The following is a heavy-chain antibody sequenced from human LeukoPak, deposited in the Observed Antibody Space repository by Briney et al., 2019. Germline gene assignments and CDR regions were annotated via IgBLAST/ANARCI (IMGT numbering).Heavy chain of an antibody. J-gene: IGHJ4*02. V-gene: IGHV4-59*11. D-gene: IGHD5-24*01. CDR2: IYYSGST. CDR3: ARERGDGYNYFDY. CDR1: GGSISSHY. Sequence: SETLSLTCTVSGGSISSHYWSWIRQPPGKGLEWIGYIYYSGSTNYNPSLKSRVTISVDTSENQFSLKLSSVTAADTAVYYCARERGDGYNYFDYWGQGTLVTVSS.